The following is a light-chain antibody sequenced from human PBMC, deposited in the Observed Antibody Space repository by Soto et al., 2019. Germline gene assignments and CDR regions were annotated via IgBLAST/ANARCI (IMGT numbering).Light chain of an antibody. CDR1: QSVKSN. J-gene: IGKJ5*01. Sequence: EIVMTQTPATLSVSPGERATLSCRASQSVKSNLAWYQQNPGQAPRLIIYGAYTRATGISARFSGSGSGTEFTLTISSLQSEDFAVYYCQQYNNWPPITCGQGTRLEIK. CDR3: QQYNNWPPIT. CDR2: GAY. V-gene: IGKV3-15*01.